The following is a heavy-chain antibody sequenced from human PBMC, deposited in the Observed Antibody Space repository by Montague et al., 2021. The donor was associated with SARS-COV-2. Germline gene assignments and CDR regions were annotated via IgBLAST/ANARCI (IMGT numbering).Heavy chain of an antibody. CDR3: AGDSTIRFGELFGPYYYCYGMDV. CDR2: LYYSGST. V-gene: IGHV4-39*07. CDR1: GGSISSSSYY. Sequence: SETLSLTCTVSGGSISSSSYYWGWIRQPPGKGLEWIGSLYYSGSTYYNPSLKSRVTIPVDTSKNQFSLKLSSVTAADTAVYYCAGDSTIRFGELFGPYYYCYGMDVWGQGTTVTVSS. D-gene: IGHD3-10*01. J-gene: IGHJ6*02.